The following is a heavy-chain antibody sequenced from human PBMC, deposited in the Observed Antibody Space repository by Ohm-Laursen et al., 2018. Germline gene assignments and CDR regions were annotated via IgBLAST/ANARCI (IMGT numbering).Heavy chain of an antibody. CDR1: GASIEDYY. CDR3: ARDKITYCTSTSCDYFGMDV. D-gene: IGHD2-2*01. CDR2: INYRGNT. Sequence: DTLSLTCTVSGASIEDYYWTWIRQAPGKTLEWIASINYRGNTNYNPSLKSRVTMSAHTSTNQFSLKLTSVTAADTAVYYCARDKITYCTSTSCDYFGMDVWGQGTTVSVSS. V-gene: IGHV4-59*01. J-gene: IGHJ6*02.